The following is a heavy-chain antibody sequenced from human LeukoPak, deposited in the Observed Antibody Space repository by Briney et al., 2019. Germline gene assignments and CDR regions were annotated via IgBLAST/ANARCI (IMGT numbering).Heavy chain of an antibody. CDR2: INPNSGGT. J-gene: IGHJ4*02. Sequence: GASVKVSCKASGYTFTGYHMHWVRQAPGQGLEWMGRINPNSGGTNYAQKFQGRVTMTRDTSISTAYMELSRLRSDDTAVYYCASALYTPNYYFDYWGQGTLVTVSS. CDR1: GYTFTGYH. CDR3: ASALYTPNYYFDY. V-gene: IGHV1-2*06. D-gene: IGHD5-18*01.